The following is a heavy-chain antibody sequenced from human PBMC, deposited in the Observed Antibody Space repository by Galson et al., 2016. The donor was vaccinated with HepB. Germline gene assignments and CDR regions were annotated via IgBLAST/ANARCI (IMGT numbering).Heavy chain of an antibody. CDR3: VREAHSSNPFDY. D-gene: IGHD6-6*01. V-gene: IGHV3-48*01. Sequence: SLRLSCAASGFTFSTYSMHWVRQAPGKGLEWISFIRFSSSPIYYADSVKGRFTISRDNAENSMDLQMNYLRVEDSAVYYCVREAHSSNPFDYWGQGVLVTVSS. CDR1: GFTFSTYS. CDR2: IRFSSSPI. J-gene: IGHJ4*02.